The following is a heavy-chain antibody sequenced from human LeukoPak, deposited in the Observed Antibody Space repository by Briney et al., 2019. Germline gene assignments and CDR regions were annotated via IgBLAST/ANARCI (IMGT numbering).Heavy chain of an antibody. J-gene: IGHJ4*02. CDR1: GFTFSRYV. D-gene: IGHD4-17*01. V-gene: IGHV3-23*01. CDR2: IGGSGGNT. CDR3: ASSYGDYYYFDY. Sequence: QPGGSLRLSCSASGFTFSRYVMSWVRQAPGKGLEWASAIGGSGGNTYYADSVEGRFTISRDNSKIPLYLQMNGLRAEDTAVYYCASSYGDYYYFDYWGQGTLVTVSS.